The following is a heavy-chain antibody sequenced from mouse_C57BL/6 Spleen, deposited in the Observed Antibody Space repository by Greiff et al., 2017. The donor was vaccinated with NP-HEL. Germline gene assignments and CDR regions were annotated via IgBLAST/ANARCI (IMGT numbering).Heavy chain of an antibody. CDR1: GYTFTSYW. D-gene: IGHD1-1*01. J-gene: IGHJ2*01. CDR3: ARSYDGSSPYYFDY. CDR2: IHPNSGST. Sequence: QVQLQQPGAELVKPGASVKLSCKASGYTFTSYWMHWVKQRPGQGLEWIGMIHPNSGSTNYNEKFKSKATLTVDKSSSTAYMQLSSLTSEDSAVYYCARSYDGSSPYYFDYWGQGTTLTVSS. V-gene: IGHV1-64*01.